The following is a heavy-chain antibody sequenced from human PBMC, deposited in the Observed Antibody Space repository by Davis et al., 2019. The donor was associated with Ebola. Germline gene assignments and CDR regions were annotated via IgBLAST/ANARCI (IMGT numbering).Heavy chain of an antibody. CDR2: INAGDGKI. J-gene: IGHJ4*02. Sequence: ASVKVSCKASGYTFINYAIHWVRQAPGQRLEWMGWINAGDGKIIYSENFQGRLTITRDTSATTAYMELYRLRSDDTAVYYCARDGDPYCLRGVCYEYWGQGTLVTVSS. D-gene: IGHD2-8*02. CDR1: GYTFINYA. CDR3: ARDGDPYCLRGVCYEY. V-gene: IGHV1-3*01.